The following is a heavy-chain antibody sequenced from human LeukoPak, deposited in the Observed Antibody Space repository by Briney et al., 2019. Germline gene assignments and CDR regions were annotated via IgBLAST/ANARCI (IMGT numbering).Heavy chain of an antibody. CDR3: ARARAVAAPVPSGSYDY. CDR1: GGSISSYY. Sequence: SETLSPTCTVSGGSISSYYWSWIRQPPGKGLEWIGYIHYSGSTNYNPSLKSRVTISVDTSKNQFSLKLSSVTAADTAVYYCARARAVAAPVPSGSYDYWGQGTLVTVSS. V-gene: IGHV4-59*01. J-gene: IGHJ4*02. D-gene: IGHD1-26*01. CDR2: IHYSGST.